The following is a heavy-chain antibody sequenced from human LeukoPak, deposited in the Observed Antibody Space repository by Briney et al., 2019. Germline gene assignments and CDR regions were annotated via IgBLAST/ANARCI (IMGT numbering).Heavy chain of an antibody. V-gene: IGHV1-8*01. CDR1: GYTFTIYD. Sequence: ASVKVSCKASGYTFTIYDINWVRQAAGQGLEWMGWMNPDSGNTDFAQKFQVRITMTRNTSISTAYMELSSLTSEDTAVYYCAVHLPGDYLDPWGQGTLVTVSS. CDR3: AVHLPGDYLDP. D-gene: IGHD4-17*01. J-gene: IGHJ5*02. CDR2: MNPDSGNT.